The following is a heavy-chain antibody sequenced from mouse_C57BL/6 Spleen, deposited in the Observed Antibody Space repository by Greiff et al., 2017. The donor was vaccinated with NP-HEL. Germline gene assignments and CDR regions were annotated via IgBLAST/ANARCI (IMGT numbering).Heavy chain of an antibody. D-gene: IGHD1-1*01. V-gene: IGHV5-16*01. CDR1: GFTFSDYY. CDR3: ARGSDYYGSSYYFDY. Sequence: EVKLVESEGGLVQPGSSMKLSCTASGFTFSDYYMAWVRQVPEKGLEWVANINYDGSSTYYLDSLKSRFIISRDNAKNILYLQMSSLKSEDTATYYCARGSDYYGSSYYFDYWGQGTTLTVSS. CDR2: INYDGSST. J-gene: IGHJ2*01.